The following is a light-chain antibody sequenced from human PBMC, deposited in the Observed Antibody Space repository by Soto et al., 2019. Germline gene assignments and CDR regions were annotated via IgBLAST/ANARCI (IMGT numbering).Light chain of an antibody. CDR1: QGIRNN. CDR3: LQHDSYTLT. J-gene: IGKJ1*01. V-gene: IGKV1-17*01. Sequence: DIQMTQSPSSLFASVGDRVTITCRASQGIRNNLGWYQQKPGKAPKRLFYGASSLQRGVPSRFSGSGSVTELTLTISSLRPEDDATYYCLQHDSYTLTFGQGTKLDIK. CDR2: GAS.